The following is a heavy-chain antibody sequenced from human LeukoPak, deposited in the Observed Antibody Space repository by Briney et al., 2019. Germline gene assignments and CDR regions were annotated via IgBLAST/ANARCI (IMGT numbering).Heavy chain of an antibody. D-gene: IGHD6-19*01. CDR2: IYPGDSDT. Sequence: GESLKISCKGSGYSFTSYWIGWVRQMPRKGLEWMGIIYPGDSDTRYSPSFQGRVTISADKSISTAYLQWSSLKASDTAMYYCARSAAVADPYFDYWGQGTLVTVSS. V-gene: IGHV5-51*01. CDR1: GYSFTSYW. J-gene: IGHJ4*02. CDR3: ARSAAVADPYFDY.